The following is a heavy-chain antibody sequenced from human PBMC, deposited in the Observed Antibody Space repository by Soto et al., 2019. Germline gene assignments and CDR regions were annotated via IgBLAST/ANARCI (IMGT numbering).Heavy chain of an antibody. J-gene: IGHJ6*02. D-gene: IGHD3-9*01. V-gene: IGHV5-51*01. Sequence: PGESLKISCKGSGYSFTSYWIGWVRQMPGKGLEWMGIIYPGDSDTRYSPSFQGQVTISADKSISTAYLQWSSLKASDTAMYYCARGYYDIVTGYPNGLDVWGQGTTVTVSS. CDR1: GYSFTSYW. CDR2: IYPGDSDT. CDR3: ARGYYDIVTGYPNGLDV.